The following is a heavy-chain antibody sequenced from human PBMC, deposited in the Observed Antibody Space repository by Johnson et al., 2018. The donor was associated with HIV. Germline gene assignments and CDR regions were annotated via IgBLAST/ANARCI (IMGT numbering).Heavy chain of an antibody. J-gene: IGHJ3*02. CDR2: ISGSGGST. CDR3: ARPSSGWYFDALDI. V-gene: IGHV3-23*04. CDR1: GFTFSSYD. Sequence: VQLVESGGGLVQPGGSLRLSCAASGFTFSSYDMHWVRQATGKGLEWVSAISGSGGSTYYADSVKGRFTISRDNSKNTLYLQMNSLRAEETAVYYCARPSSGWYFDALDIWGQGTMVTVSS. D-gene: IGHD6-19*01.